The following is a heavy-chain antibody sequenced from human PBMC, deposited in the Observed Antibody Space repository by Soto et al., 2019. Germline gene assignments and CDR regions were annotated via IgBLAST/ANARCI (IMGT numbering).Heavy chain of an antibody. CDR2: ISVSGDST. CDR1: GFTFSSYA. D-gene: IGHD1-26*01. Sequence: EVQLLESGGGLVQPGGSLRLSCAASGFTFSSYAMRWVRKAPGKGLEWVSAISVSGDSTYYADSVKGRFTTSRDNSKNTLYLQMNSLRAEDTAVYYCARRGSGSYYDYWGQGTLVTVSS. V-gene: IGHV3-23*01. CDR3: ARRGSGSYYDY. J-gene: IGHJ4*02.